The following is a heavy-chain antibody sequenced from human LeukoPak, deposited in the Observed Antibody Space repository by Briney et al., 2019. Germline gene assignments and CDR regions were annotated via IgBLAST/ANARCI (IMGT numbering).Heavy chain of an antibody. CDR1: GFTSTTAW. D-gene: IGHD3-22*01. CDR3: ARELLVHYYDSSGGGAFDI. J-gene: IGHJ3*02. Sequence: PGGSLTLSCAISGFTSTTAWMTWVRQAPGKGLEWVADIRQDGSDKYYVDSVKGRFIISRDNAKKSVSLHMNNLRVEDTAVYYCARELLVHYYDSSGGGAFDIWGQGTMVTVSS. V-gene: IGHV3-7*01. CDR2: IRQDGSDK.